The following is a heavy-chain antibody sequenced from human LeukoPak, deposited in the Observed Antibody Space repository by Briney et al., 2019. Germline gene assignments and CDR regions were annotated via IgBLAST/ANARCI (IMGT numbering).Heavy chain of an antibody. CDR2: ISSSGSTI. CDR3: AELGITMIGGV. D-gene: IGHD3-10*02. V-gene: IGHV3-48*04. J-gene: IGHJ6*04. CDR1: GFTSSTYW. Sequence: GGSLRLSCAASGFTSSTYWMSWVRQAPGKGLEWVSYISSSGSTIYYADSVKGRFTISRDNAKNSLYLQMNSLRAEDTAVYYCAELGITMIGGVWGKGTTVTISS.